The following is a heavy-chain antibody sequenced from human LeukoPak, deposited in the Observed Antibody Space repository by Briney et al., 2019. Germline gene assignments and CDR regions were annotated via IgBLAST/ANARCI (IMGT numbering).Heavy chain of an antibody. D-gene: IGHD4-11*01. CDR1: GGSFSGYY. J-gene: IGHJ4*02. CDR3: ARGRGYSNYAPFGY. CDR2: INHSGRT. Sequence: SETLSLTCAVYGGSFSGYYWSWIRQPPGKGLEWIGEINHSGRTNYNPSLKSRVTISVDTSKNQFSLKLSSVTAADTAVYYCARGRGYSNYAPFGYWGQGTLVTVSS. V-gene: IGHV4-34*01.